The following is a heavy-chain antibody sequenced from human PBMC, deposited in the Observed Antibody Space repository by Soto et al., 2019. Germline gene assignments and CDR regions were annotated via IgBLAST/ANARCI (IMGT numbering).Heavy chain of an antibody. CDR1: GGSISSYY. CDR2: IYYSGST. D-gene: IGHD3-9*01. V-gene: IGHV4-59*08. CDR3: ARHPDYDILTGFDY. Sequence: QVQLQESGPGLVKPSETLSLTCTVSGGSISSYYWSWIRQPPGKGLEWIGYIYYSGSTNYNPSLKSRVTIAVDTSKNQFSLTLSSVTAAATAVYYCARHPDYDILTGFDYWGQGTLVTVSS. J-gene: IGHJ4*02.